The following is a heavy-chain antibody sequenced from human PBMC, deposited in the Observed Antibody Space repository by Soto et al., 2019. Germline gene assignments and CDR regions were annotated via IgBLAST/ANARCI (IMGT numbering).Heavy chain of an antibody. D-gene: IGHD3-16*02. CDR3: AHKAIVDHLHFDS. CDR1: GFSLRTSGVG. Sequence: SGPTLVNPTQTLTLTCSFSGFSLRTSGVGVAWIRQSPRRAPEWLAVVHWDDDKRYTPSLQNRLTIAKDTSKNQVVLTMTNMAPEDTGTYYCAHKAIVDHLHFDSWGQGALVTVSS. V-gene: IGHV2-5*02. CDR2: VHWDDDK. J-gene: IGHJ4*02.